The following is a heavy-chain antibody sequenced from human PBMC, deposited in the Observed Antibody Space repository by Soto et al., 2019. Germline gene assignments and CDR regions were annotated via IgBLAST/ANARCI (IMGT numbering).Heavy chain of an antibody. D-gene: IGHD2-15*01. J-gene: IGHJ5*02. CDR2: IIPIFGTR. Sequence: QVQLVQSGAEVKKPGSSVKVSCKASGGTFSNYAITWVRQAPGQGLEWLGRIIPIFGTRDSAQKFQGRVTITADDAKTTAYMELSSLRSYDTAVYYCAKDGGREGYFGNWFDPWGQGTLVTVSS. V-gene: IGHV1-69*15. CDR1: GGTFSNYA. CDR3: AKDGGREGYFGNWFDP.